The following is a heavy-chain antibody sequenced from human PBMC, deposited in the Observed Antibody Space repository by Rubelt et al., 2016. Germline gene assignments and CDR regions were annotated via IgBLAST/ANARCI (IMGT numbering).Heavy chain of an antibody. V-gene: IGHV1-18*01. CDR1: GYTFTSYG. Sequence: QVQLVQSGAEVKKPGASVKVSCKASGYTFTSYGISWVRQAPGQGLEWMGWIGVGSGTTNDAQKFQDRVTSTRDMSTSTADRGRSSLRSAETAVYYCAADSGDGPSMDVWGQGTTVTVSS. J-gene: IGHJ6*02. CDR3: AADSGDGPSMDV. D-gene: IGHD5-12*01. CDR2: IGVGSGTT.